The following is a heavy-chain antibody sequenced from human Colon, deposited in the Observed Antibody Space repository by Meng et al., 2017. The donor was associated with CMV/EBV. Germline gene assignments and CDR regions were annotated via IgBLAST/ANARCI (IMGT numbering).Heavy chain of an antibody. CDR3: AHRVRGGGDYFDF. CDR2: IFWDGDK. CDR1: GFSLSTGGVA. D-gene: IGHD2-21*01. Sequence: FSGFSLSTGGVAVGWIRQPPGKALEWLALIFWDGDKRYRPSLKNRLTISKDTSTNQVVLMMTNMNPVDTATYYCAHRVRGGGDYFDFWGQGTPVTVSS. J-gene: IGHJ4*02. V-gene: IGHV2-5*02.